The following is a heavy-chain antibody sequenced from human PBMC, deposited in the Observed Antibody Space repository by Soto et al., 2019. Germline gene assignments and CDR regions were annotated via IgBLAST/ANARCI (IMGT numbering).Heavy chain of an antibody. Sequence: SETLSLTCAVYGGSFSGYYWSWIRQPPGKGLEWIGEINHSGSTNYNPSLKSRVTISVDTSKNQFSLKLSSVTAADTAVYYCARLRYSYYVWGSYRYNPYFDYGGQGTLVTVYS. CDR1: GGSFSGYY. CDR3: ARLRYSYYVWGSYRYNPYFDY. V-gene: IGHV4-34*01. J-gene: IGHJ4*02. CDR2: INHSGST. D-gene: IGHD3-16*02.